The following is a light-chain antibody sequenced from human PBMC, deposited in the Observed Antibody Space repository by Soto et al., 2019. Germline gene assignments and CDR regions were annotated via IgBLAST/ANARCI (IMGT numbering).Light chain of an antibody. V-gene: IGLV2-14*01. Sequence: QSALTQSASVSGSPGQSITISCTGTSSDVGGYNYVSWYQQHPGKAPKLMIYDVSNRPSGVSNRFSGSKSGNTACLTISGLQAEDEADYYCSSYTTSSTLVVFGGGTKLTVL. CDR1: SSDVGGYNY. CDR3: SSYTTSSTLVV. CDR2: DVS. J-gene: IGLJ2*01.